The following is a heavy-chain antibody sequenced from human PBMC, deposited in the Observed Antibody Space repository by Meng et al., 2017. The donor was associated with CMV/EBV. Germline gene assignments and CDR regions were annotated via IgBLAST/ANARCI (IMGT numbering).Heavy chain of an antibody. CDR1: GGSISSYY. D-gene: IGHD4-17*01. CDR3: ARGPEVDYGDYVGLDY. V-gene: IGHV4-4*07. CDR2: IYTSGST. J-gene: IGHJ4*02. Sequence: QGQLQESGPGLVKPAETLSRTCTVSGGSISSYYWSWIRQPVGKGLEWIGRIYTSGSTNYNPSLKSRVTMSVDTSKNQFSLKLSSVTAADTAVYYCARGPEVDYGDYVGLDYWGQGTLVTVSS.